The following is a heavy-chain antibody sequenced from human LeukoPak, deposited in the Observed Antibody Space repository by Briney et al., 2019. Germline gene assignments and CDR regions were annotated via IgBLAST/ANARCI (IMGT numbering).Heavy chain of an antibody. D-gene: IGHD3-10*01. V-gene: IGHV3-23*01. Sequence: PGGSLRLSCAASGFTFSSYGMSWVRQAPGKGLEWVSAISGSGGSTYYADSVKGRFTISRDNAKNSLYLQMNSLRAEDTAVYYCARDSGAIVTLGEPDYWGQGTLVTVSS. J-gene: IGHJ4*02. CDR1: GFTFSSYG. CDR2: ISGSGGST. CDR3: ARDSGAIVTLGEPDY.